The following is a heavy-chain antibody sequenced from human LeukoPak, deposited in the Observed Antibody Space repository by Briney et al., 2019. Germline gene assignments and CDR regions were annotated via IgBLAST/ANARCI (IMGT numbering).Heavy chain of an antibody. V-gene: IGHV1-8*03. J-gene: IGHJ4*02. CDR2: MNPNSGNT. Sequence: ASVKVSCKASGYTFTSYDINWERQATGQGLEWMGWMNPNSGNTGYAQKFQGRVTITRNTSISTAYMELSSLRSEDTAVYYCARGRRDGSYFDYWGQGTLVTVSS. D-gene: IGHD5-24*01. CDR3: ARGRRDGSYFDY. CDR1: GYTFTSYD.